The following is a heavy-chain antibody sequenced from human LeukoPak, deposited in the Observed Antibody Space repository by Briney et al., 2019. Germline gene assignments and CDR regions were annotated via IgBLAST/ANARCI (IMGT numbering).Heavy chain of an antibody. V-gene: IGHV3-21*01. D-gene: IGHD3-22*01. CDR2: ISGGTNYI. Sequence: GGSLRLSCAASGFTFSSYTMNWVRQAPGKGLEWVSSISGGTNYIYYADSVKDRFTISRDNAKNSLYLQMNSLRADDTAVYYCARDGDYYDSSGYVDYWGQGTLVTVSS. CDR1: GFTFSSYT. CDR3: ARDGDYYDSSGYVDY. J-gene: IGHJ4*02.